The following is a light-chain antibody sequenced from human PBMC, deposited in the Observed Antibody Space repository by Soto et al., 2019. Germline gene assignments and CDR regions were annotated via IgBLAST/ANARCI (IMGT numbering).Light chain of an antibody. V-gene: IGKV2-24*01. CDR2: KIS. J-gene: IGKJ2*01. Sequence: DIVMTQTPLSSPVTLGQPASISCRSSQSLVHGDGNTYLSWLQQRPGQPPRLLIYKISKRSSGVPDRFSGSGAGTDFTLKISKVEAEDVGVYYRMQATQFPGTFGQGTRLEIK. CDR3: MQATQFPGT. CDR1: QSLVHGDGNTY.